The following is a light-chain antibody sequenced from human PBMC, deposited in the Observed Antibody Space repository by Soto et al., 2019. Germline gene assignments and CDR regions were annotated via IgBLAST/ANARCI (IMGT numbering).Light chain of an antibody. CDR1: QSVSSY. Sequence: EIVLTQSPATLSLSPGERATLSCRASQSVSSYLAWYQQRPGQAPRLLIYGASRRATGIPDRFSGSGSGTEFTLTISSLQPDDFATYYCQHHNSYSEAFGQGTKVDIK. V-gene: IGKV3-11*01. CDR3: QHHNSYSEA. J-gene: IGKJ1*01. CDR2: GAS.